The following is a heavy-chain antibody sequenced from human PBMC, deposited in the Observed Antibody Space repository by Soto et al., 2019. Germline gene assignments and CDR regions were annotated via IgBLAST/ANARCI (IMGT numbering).Heavy chain of an antibody. D-gene: IGHD6-13*01. CDR1: GFTFSSYW. V-gene: IGHV3-74*01. J-gene: IGHJ5*02. Sequence: LRLSCAASGFTFSSYWMHWVRQAPGKGLVWVSRINSDGSSTSYADSVKGRFTISRDNAKNTLYLQMNSLTAEDTAVYYCARAQLGTGSSSWYVPYNWFDPWGQGTLVTV. CDR3: ARAQLGTGSSSWYVPYNWFDP. CDR2: INSDGSST.